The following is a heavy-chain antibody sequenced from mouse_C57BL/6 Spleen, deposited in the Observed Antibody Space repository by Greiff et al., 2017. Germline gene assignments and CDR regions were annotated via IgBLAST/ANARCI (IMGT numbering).Heavy chain of an antibody. CDR3: ARGRLYSNYVGAMDY. V-gene: IGHV1-61*01. CDR1: GYTFTSYW. Sequence: VQLQQPGAELVRPGSSVKLSCKASGYTFTSYWMDWVKQRPGQGLEWIGNIYPSDSETHYNQKFKDKATLTVDKSSSTAYMQLSSLTSEDSAVYYCARGRLYSNYVGAMDYWGQGTSVTVSS. CDR2: IYPSDSET. J-gene: IGHJ4*01. D-gene: IGHD2-5*01.